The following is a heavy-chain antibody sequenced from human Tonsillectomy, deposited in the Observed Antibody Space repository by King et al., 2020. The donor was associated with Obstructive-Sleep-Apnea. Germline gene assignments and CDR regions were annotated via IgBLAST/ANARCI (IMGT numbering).Heavy chain of an antibody. CDR3: ARGKIAWDLVVIPAANPFDH. Sequence: VQLVESGGGLVQPGGSLRLSCAASGFTLSSYNMNWVRQAPGKGLEWVSYISDSSSTIYYADSVKGRFTMSRDNAKKSLYLQMNSLRAEDTAVYYCARGKIAWDLVVIPAANPFDHWGQGTLVTVSS. D-gene: IGHD2-2*01. V-gene: IGHV3-48*04. J-gene: IGHJ4*02. CDR2: ISDSSSTI. CDR1: GFTLSSYN.